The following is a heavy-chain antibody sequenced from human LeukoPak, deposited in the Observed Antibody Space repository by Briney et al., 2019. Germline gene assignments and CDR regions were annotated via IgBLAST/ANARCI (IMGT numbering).Heavy chain of an antibody. Sequence: SETLSLTCAVYGGSFSGYYWSWIRQPPGKGLEWIGEINHSGSTNYNPSPKSRVTISVDTSKNQFSLKPSSVTAADTAVYYCARIPRYCSGGSCYTGFYYYYYGMDVWGQGTTVTVSS. CDR2: INHSGST. CDR1: GGSFSGYY. J-gene: IGHJ6*02. V-gene: IGHV4-34*01. D-gene: IGHD2-15*01. CDR3: ARIPRYCSGGSCYTGFYYYYYGMDV.